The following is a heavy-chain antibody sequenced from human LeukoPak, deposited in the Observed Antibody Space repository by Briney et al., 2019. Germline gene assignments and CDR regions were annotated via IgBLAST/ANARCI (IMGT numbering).Heavy chain of an antibody. J-gene: IGHJ5*02. V-gene: IGHV4-31*03. Sequence: SQTLSLTCTVSGGSISSGGYYWSWIRRHPGKGLEWIGYIYYSGSTYYNPSLKSRVTISVDTSKNQFSLKLSSVTAADTAVYYCARGGDIVVVPAAAPVNNWFDPWGQGTLVTVSS. CDR2: IYYSGST. D-gene: IGHD2-2*01. CDR1: GGSISSGGYY. CDR3: ARGGDIVVVPAAAPVNNWFDP.